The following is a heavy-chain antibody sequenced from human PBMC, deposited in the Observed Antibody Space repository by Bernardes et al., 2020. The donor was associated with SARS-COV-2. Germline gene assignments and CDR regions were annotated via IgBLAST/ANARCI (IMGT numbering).Heavy chain of an antibody. CDR1: GFTFSDYA. D-gene: IGHD6-19*01. Sequence: GSLRLSCAASGFTFSDYAMSWVRQAPGKGLEWVAAITGSGVTTYYADSVKGRFTVSRDNSENTLYLHMISLTAEDTAVYFCAKDRRGVAQWLVPDHSSWGQGALVTVSP. V-gene: IGHV3-23*01. CDR2: ITGSGVTT. CDR3: AKDRRGVAQWLVPDHSS. J-gene: IGHJ5*02.